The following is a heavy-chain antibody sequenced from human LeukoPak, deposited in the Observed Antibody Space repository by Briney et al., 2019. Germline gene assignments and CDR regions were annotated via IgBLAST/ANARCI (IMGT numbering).Heavy chain of an antibody. CDR1: GGSISSSGYY. CDR3: ARHEYSGSYYGLSWFDP. CDR2: IYYSGST. V-gene: IGHV4-39*01. D-gene: IGHD1-26*01. Sequence: PSETLSLTCTVSGGSISSSGYYWRWIRQPPGKGLEWIASIYYSGSTYYTPSLKSRVTISVDTSKNQLSLKLSSLTAADTAVYYCARHEYSGSYYGLSWFDPWGQGTLVTVSS. J-gene: IGHJ5*02.